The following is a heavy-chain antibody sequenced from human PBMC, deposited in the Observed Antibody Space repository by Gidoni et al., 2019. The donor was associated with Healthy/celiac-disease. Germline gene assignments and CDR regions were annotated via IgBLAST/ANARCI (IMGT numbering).Heavy chain of an antibody. J-gene: IGHJ6*02. CDR2: IVYDGSNK. CDR3: ARFHHGYYYYGMDV. CDR1: GFTLSSHG. Sequence: VQLVEAGGGVVEPGRALRLTCVASGFTLSSHGMHWGRQAPGKGLEWVAFIVYDGSNKYDADSVKGRFTISRDNSKNTLYLQMNSLRAEDTAVYYCARFHHGYYYYGMDVWGQGTTVTVSS. V-gene: IGHV3-33*01.